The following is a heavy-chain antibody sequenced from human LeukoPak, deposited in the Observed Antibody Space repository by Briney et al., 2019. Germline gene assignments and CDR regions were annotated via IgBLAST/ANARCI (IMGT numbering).Heavy chain of an antibody. CDR2: ISSSSNI. Sequence: GGSLRLSCAASGFTFSSYRMNWVRQAPGKGLEWVSYISSSSNIYYADSVKGRFTISRDNAKNSLYLQMNSLRGEDTAVYHCAREVSRDYDFWSGYYLPGDYYYMDVWGKGTTVTVSS. CDR1: GFTFSSYR. J-gene: IGHJ6*03. CDR3: AREVSRDYDFWSGYYLPGDYYYMDV. D-gene: IGHD3-3*01. V-gene: IGHV3-48*01.